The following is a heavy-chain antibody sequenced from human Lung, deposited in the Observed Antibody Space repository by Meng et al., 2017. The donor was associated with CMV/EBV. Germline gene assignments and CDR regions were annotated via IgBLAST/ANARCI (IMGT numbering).Heavy chain of an antibody. CDR3: ARLDDYGDTSKFDV. CDR2: INPNSGDT. J-gene: IGHJ6*02. D-gene: IGHD4-17*01. CDR1: GYTFTGYY. V-gene: IGHV1-2*02. Sequence: ASXXVSXKTLGYTFTGYYIHWVRQAPGPGLEWMGWINPNSGDTTYAQNFQGRVTMTRDTSITTAYMELSRLRSDDTAVYYCARLDDYGDTSKFDVWGQGTTVTVSS.